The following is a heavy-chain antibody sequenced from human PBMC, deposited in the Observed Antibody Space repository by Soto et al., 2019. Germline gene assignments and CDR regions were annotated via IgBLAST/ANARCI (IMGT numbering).Heavy chain of an antibody. Sequence: SLRLSCAASGFTFSSYSMNWVRQAPGKGLEWVSYISSSSSTIYCADSVKGRFTISRDNAKNSLYLQMNSLRAEDTAVYYCARGLYSGYDSAFDIWGQGTMVTVSS. CDR2: ISSSSSTI. J-gene: IGHJ3*02. CDR3: ARGLYSGYDSAFDI. V-gene: IGHV3-48*01. CDR1: GFTFSSYS. D-gene: IGHD5-12*01.